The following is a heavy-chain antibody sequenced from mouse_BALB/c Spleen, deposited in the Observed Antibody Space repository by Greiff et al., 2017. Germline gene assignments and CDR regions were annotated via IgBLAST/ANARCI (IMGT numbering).Heavy chain of an antibody. Sequence: VQLQQSGADLVKPGASVKLSCKASGYTFTSYYMYWVKQRPGQGLEWIGEINPSNGGTNFNEKFKSKATLTVDKSTSTAYMQLSSLTSEDSAVYYCAVGAFDYWGQGTTLTVSS. D-gene: IGHD1-1*02. CDR3: AVGAFDY. CDR1: GYTFTSYY. CDR2: INPSNGGT. J-gene: IGHJ2*01. V-gene: IGHV1S81*02.